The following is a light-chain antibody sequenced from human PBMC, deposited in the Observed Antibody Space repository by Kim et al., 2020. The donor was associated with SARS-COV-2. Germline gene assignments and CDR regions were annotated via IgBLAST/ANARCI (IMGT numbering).Light chain of an antibody. CDR1: SGDIDAYNY. V-gene: IGLV2-14*03. CDR3: YSYTTRV. CDR2: NVT. Sequence: GAPGQSITISCIESSGDIDAYNYVSWYQQHPGKAPQLMIHNVTKRPSGVSDRFSGSKSGNTASLTISGLQAEDEANYYCYSYTTRVFGGGTKVTVL. J-gene: IGLJ3*02.